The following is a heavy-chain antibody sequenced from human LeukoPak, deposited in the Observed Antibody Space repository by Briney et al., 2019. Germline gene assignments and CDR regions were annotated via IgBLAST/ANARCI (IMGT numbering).Heavy chain of an antibody. CDR2: IYPGDSDT. CDR3: ARQEYCSGGSCYTWFDP. J-gene: IGHJ5*02. Sequence: GESLKISCKDSGYKFTNYWIGWVRQMPGKGLEWMGVIYPGDSDTRYSPSFQGQVTISADKSISTAYLQWSSLKASDTAMYYCARQEYCSGGSCYTWFDPWGQGTQVTVSS. D-gene: IGHD2-15*01. V-gene: IGHV5-51*01. CDR1: GYKFTNYW.